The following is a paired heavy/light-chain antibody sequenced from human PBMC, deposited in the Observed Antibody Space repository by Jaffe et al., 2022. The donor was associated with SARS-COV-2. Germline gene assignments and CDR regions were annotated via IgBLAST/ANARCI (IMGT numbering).Light chain of an antibody. Sequence: DIVMTQTPLSSPVTLGQPASISCRSSQSLVNSDGNTYLSWLHQRPGQPPRLLIYQISNRCSGVPDRFSGSGAGTDFTLKISRVEAEDVGVYYCMQVTQHPYTFGQGTKLEIK. CDR1: QSLVNSDGNTY. J-gene: IGKJ2*01. CDR3: MQVTQHPYT. V-gene: IGKV2-24*01. CDR2: QIS.
Heavy chain of an antibody. CDR3: TSSHVAGGFDI. D-gene: IGHD2-15*01. V-gene: IGHV3-15*01. J-gene: IGHJ3*02. CDR2: LTSRVAGGRT. Sequence: EVQLVESGGGLVKPGGSLRLSCVASGFTFSNVYMSWVRQAPGKGLEWVGRLTSRVAGGRTDYSSPVKGRFTISGDDSKNTLYLQMNSLRTEDTAVYYCTSSHVAGGFDIWGQGTMVTVSS. CDR1: GFTFSNVY.